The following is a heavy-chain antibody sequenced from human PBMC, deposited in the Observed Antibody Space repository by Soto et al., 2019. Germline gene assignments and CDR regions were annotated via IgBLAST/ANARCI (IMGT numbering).Heavy chain of an antibody. V-gene: IGHV2-5*01. CDR1: GFSLSTSGVG. CDR3: AYLRVTMIVGAGHFHH. Sequence: QITLKESGPTLVKPSQTLTLTCTFAGFSLSTSGVGVGWIRQPPGKALEWLALIYWYDDKRYSPSLKSRLTIVRDTSKSRVVLTLTNVDSVDTATCNCAYLRVTMIVGAGHFHHWGQGSLVTGSS. CDR2: IYWYDDK. J-gene: IGHJ1*01. D-gene: IGHD3-22*01.